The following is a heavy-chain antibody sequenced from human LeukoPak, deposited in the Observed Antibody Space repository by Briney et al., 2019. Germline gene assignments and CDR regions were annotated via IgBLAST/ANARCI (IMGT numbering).Heavy chain of an antibody. Sequence: PGGSLRLSCSASGFTFSSYAMHWVRQAPGKGLEYVSAISSNGGSTYYADSVKGRFTISRDNSKNTLYLQMSSLRAEDTAVYYCVKMRTYDFWTYDAFDIWGQGTWSPSLQ. V-gene: IGHV3-64D*09. CDR1: GFTFSSYA. J-gene: IGHJ3*02. D-gene: IGHD3-3*01. CDR2: ISSNGGST. CDR3: VKMRTYDFWTYDAFDI.